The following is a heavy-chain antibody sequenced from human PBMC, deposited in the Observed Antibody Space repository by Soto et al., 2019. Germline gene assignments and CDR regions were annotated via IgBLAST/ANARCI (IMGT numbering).Heavy chain of an antibody. Sequence: QVQLVESGGGVVQPGRSLRLSCAASGFTFSSYAMHWVRQAPGKGLEWVAVISYDGSNKYYADSVKGRFTISRDNSKNTLYLQMNSLRAEDTAVYYCARDHGYCSGGSCYYVSDSWGQGTLVTVSS. J-gene: IGHJ4*02. CDR3: ARDHGYCSGGSCYYVSDS. D-gene: IGHD2-15*01. V-gene: IGHV3-30-3*01. CDR2: ISYDGSNK. CDR1: GFTFSSYA.